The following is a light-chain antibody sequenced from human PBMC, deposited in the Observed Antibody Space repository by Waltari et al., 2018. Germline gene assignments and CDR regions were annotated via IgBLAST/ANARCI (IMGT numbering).Light chain of an antibody. J-gene: IGKJ5*01. V-gene: IGKV1-9*01. CDR1: QGISSY. CDR3: QQLNSYPIT. CDR2: AAS. Sequence: IQLTQSPSSLYPSVRHRVTITCRASQGISSYLAWYQQKPGKAPKLLIYAASTLQSGVPSRFSGSGSGTDFTLTISSLQPEDFATYYCQQLNSYPITFGQGTRLEIK.